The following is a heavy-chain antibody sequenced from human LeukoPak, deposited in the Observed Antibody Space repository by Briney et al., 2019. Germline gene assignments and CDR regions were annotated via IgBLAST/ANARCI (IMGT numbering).Heavy chain of an antibody. J-gene: IGHJ5*02. D-gene: IGHD3-10*01. Sequence: SETLSLTCAVYGGSFSGYYWSWIRQPPGKGLEWVGEINHSGSTNYNPSLKSRVTISVDTSKNQFSLKLSSGTAADTAVFYCGRAPPPFITMVRGVIGWFDPWGQGTLVTVSS. CDR1: GGSFSGYY. CDR2: INHSGST. CDR3: GRAPPPFITMVRGVIGWFDP. V-gene: IGHV4-34*01.